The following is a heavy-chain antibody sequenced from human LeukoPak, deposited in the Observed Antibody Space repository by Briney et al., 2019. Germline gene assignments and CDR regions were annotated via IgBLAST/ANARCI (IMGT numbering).Heavy chain of an antibody. D-gene: IGHD3-3*02. CDR3: ARSALDY. J-gene: IGHJ4*02. CDR1: GFTFSNYW. V-gene: IGHV3-74*01. CDR2: INSDGSTT. Sequence: GGSLRLSCAAAGFTFSNYWMHWVRQAPGKGLVWVSLINSDGSTTSYADSVKGRFTISRDNAKNTLYLQMNSLRVEDTAVYYCARSALDYWGQGTLVTVSS.